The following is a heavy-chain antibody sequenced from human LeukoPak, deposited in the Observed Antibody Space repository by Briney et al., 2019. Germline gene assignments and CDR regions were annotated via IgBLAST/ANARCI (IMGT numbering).Heavy chain of an antibody. CDR3: ARYSSSWYDY. D-gene: IGHD6-13*01. CDR1: GGSISSSSYY. Sequence: SETLSLTCTVSGGSISSSSYYWSWIRQPPGKGLEWIGYIYHSGSTYYNPSLKSRVTISVDRSKNQFSLKLSSVTAADTAVYYCARYSSSWYDYWGQGTLDTVSS. V-gene: IGHV4-30-2*01. CDR2: IYHSGST. J-gene: IGHJ4*02.